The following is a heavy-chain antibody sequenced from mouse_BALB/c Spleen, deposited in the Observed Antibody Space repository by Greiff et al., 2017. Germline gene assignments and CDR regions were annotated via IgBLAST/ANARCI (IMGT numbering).Heavy chain of an antibody. CDR2: ISSGGSYT. J-gene: IGHJ2*01. V-gene: IGHV5-6*01. CDR1: GFTFSSYG. D-gene: IGHD2-4*01. Sequence: EVMLVESGGDLVKPGGSLKLSCAASGFTFSSYGMSWVRQTPDKRLEWVATISSGGSYTYYPDSVKGRFTISRDNAKNTLYLQMSSLKSEDTAMYYCARQTTGMITRVYYFDYWGQGTTLTVSS. CDR3: ARQTTGMITRVYYFDY.